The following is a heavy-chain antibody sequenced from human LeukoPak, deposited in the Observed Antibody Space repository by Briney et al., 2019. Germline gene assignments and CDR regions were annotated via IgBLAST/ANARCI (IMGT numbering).Heavy chain of an antibody. CDR2: IKSKTDGGTT. V-gene: IGHV3-15*01. Sequence: PGGSLRLSCAASGFTFSNAWMSWVRQAPGKGLEWVGRIKSKTDGGTTDYAAPVKDRFTISRDDSKNTLYLQMNSLKTEDTAVYYCTTEGGSYYDGYYFDYWGQGTLVTVSS. CDR3: TTEGGSYYDGYYFDY. D-gene: IGHD1-26*01. J-gene: IGHJ4*02. CDR1: GFTFSNAW.